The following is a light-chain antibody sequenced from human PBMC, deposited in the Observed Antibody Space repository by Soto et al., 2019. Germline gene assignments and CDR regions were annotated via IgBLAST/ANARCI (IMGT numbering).Light chain of an antibody. J-gene: IGLJ1*01. V-gene: IGLV2-14*01. CDR3: NSYTTSSTYV. CDR2: EVS. Sequence: QSVLTQPASVSGSPGQSITISCTGTSSDVGYYNYVSWYQQHPGKAPKLLISEVSNRPSGVSDRFSGSKSVNTASLTISGLQAEDEAVYYCNSYTTSSTYVFGTGTKLTVL. CDR1: SSDVGYYNY.